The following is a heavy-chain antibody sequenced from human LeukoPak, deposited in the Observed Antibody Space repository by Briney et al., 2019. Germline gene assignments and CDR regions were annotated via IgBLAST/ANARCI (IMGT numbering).Heavy chain of an antibody. J-gene: IGHJ4*02. CDR3: ASQRGRSSGWFDY. CDR1: GFTVSSNY. D-gene: IGHD6-19*01. Sequence: SGGSLRLSCAASGFTVSSNYMSWVRQAPGKGLEWVSAIYSGGSTYYADSVEGRFTISRGNSENTLFLQMDSLRVDDTAVYYCASQRGRSSGWFDYWGQGTLVTVSS. CDR2: IYSGGST. V-gene: IGHV3-66*04.